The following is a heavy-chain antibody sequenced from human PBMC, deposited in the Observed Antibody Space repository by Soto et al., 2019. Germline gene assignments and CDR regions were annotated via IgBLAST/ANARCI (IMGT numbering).Heavy chain of an antibody. CDR2: ISSTTNYI. J-gene: IGHJ4*02. V-gene: IGHV3-21*04. CDR1: GFTFTRYS. Sequence: LRLSCAASGFTFTRYSMNWVRQAPGKGLEWVSSISSTTNYIYYADSVKGRFTVSRDNSQNTVYLQMNNLRGEDTATYYCARGYWRLGESYYFDSWGQGTLVTVSS. D-gene: IGHD3-16*01. CDR3: ARGYWRLGESYYFDS.